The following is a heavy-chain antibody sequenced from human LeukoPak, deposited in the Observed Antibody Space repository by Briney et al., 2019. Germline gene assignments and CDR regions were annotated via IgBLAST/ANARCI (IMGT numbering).Heavy chain of an antibody. CDR1: LATFTSYA. J-gene: IGHJ6*04. Sequence: SLKVSSKASLATFTSYAMSGARQAPGDGPQWMGWIIPIIGTANYAQKFQGRVTITADESTSTAYMELSSLRSEDTAVYYCASGLYYGSGSYPYYYYGMDVWGKGTTVTVSS. D-gene: IGHD3-10*01. V-gene: IGHV1-69*13. CDR2: IIPIIGTA. CDR3: ASGLYYGSGSYPYYYYGMDV.